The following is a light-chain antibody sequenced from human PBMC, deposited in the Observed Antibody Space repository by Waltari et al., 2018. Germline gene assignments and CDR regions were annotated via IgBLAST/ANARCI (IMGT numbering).Light chain of an antibody. CDR3: SLYTSSSTWV. CDR1: TRAFGSYNR. V-gene: IGLV2-18*01. Sequence: QSALTQPPSVSGSPGQSVTISCTVTTRAFGSYNRAPWFQQPPGTPPKLIFYDVSDRPSGVPDRFSGSKSGNTASLTISGLQTEDEADYYCSLYTSSSTWVFGGGTKLTVL. CDR2: DVS. J-gene: IGLJ3*02.